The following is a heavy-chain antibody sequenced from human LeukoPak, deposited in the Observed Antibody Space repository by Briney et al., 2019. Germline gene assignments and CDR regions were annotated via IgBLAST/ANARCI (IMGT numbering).Heavy chain of an antibody. J-gene: IGHJ4*02. CDR1: GGSFSGYY. CDR3: ARGDIVVVVAATPSSPEYYFDY. V-gene: IGHV4-34*01. Sequence: KPLETPSLTCAVYGGSFSGYYWSWIRQPPGKGLEWIGEIYLVGGTNYNPSLKSRVTISVDTSKNQFSLKLSSVTAADTAVYYCARGDIVVVVAATPSSPEYYFDYWGQGTLVTVSS. CDR2: IYLVGGT. D-gene: IGHD2-15*01.